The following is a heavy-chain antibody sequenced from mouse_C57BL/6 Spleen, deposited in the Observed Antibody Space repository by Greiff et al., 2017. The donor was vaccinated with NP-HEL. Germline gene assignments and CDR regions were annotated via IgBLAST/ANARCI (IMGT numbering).Heavy chain of an antibody. J-gene: IGHJ1*03. Sequence: VQLKESGPGLVQPSQSLSITCTASGFSLTSYGVHWVRQSPGKGLEWLGVLWSGGSTDYNAAFMSRLSISKDNTKSQVFFKMNSLQADDTAIYYCARGSSYRYFDVWGTGTTVTVSS. D-gene: IGHD1-1*01. CDR3: ARGSSYRYFDV. V-gene: IGHV2-2*01. CDR2: LWSGGST. CDR1: GFSLTSYG.